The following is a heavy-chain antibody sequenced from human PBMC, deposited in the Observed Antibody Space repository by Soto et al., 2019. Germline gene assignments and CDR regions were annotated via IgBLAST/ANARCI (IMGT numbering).Heavy chain of an antibody. Sequence: PGGSLRLSCAASGFTFTRYSMNWVRQAPGKGLEWVSSISSTTNYIYYADSMKGRFTVSRDNAKNSVYLEMNILSAEDTALYYCARESEDLTSNFDYWGQGTLVTVSS. CDR3: ARESEDLTSNFDY. V-gene: IGHV3-21*01. J-gene: IGHJ4*02. CDR2: ISSTTNYI. CDR1: GFTFTRYS.